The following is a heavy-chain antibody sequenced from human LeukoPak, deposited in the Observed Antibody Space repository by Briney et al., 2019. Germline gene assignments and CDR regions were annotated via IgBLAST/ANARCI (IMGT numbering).Heavy chain of an antibody. D-gene: IGHD3-9*01. CDR2: INQDGTEK. J-gene: IGHJ6*02. V-gene: IGHV3-7*01. Sequence: SGGSLRLSCAASGFRFSSYWMSWVRQAPGKGLEWVANINQDGTEKYYVDSVKGRFTISRDNAKNSLSLQMNSLRVEDTAVYYFAKDRKVVRYSQGLYGMDVWGQGTTVTVSS. CDR3: AKDRKVVRYSQGLYGMDV. CDR1: GFRFSSYW.